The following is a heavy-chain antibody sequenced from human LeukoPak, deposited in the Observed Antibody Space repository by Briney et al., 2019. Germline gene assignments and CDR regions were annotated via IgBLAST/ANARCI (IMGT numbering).Heavy chain of an antibody. D-gene: IGHD3-10*01. Sequence: GGSLRLSCAASGFTFSSYSMNWVRQAPGKGLEWVSYISSSSSTIYYADSVKGRFTISRDNAKNSLYLQMNSLRAEDTAVYYCARDGSRGSHGFDYWGQGTLVTVSS. CDR3: ARDGSRGSHGFDY. V-gene: IGHV3-48*04. J-gene: IGHJ4*02. CDR2: ISSSSSTI. CDR1: GFTFSSYS.